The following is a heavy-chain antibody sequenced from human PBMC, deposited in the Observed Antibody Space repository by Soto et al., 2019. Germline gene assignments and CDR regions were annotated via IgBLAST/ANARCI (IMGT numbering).Heavy chain of an antibody. D-gene: IGHD6-13*01. CDR1: GGSISGHY. J-gene: IGHJ4*02. CDR2: IYSSGTT. CDR3: ARNFDIAATGTAFDS. Sequence: QVQLQESGPSLVRPSETLSLTCSVSGGSISGHYWSWIRLPAGRRLQWVGRIYSSGTTNYNPSLKSRVRRSVDTDRNSFSLRLDSVTAADTAVYYCARNFDIAATGTAFDSWGRGVLVTVSS. V-gene: IGHV4-4*07.